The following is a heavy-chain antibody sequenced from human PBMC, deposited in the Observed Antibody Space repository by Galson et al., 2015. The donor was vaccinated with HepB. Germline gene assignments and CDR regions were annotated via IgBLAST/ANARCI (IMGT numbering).Heavy chain of an antibody. CDR3: ANQPNSGGDFFDY. V-gene: IGHV1-69*02. J-gene: IGHJ4*02. CDR1: GGTFSSYT. CDR2: IIPILGIA. Sequence: SVKVSCKASGGTFSSYTISWVRQAPGQGLEWMGRIIPILGIANYAQKFQGRVTVTADKSTSTAYMELSSLRSEDTAVYYCANQPNSGGDFFDYWGQGTLVTVSS. D-gene: IGHD2-21*01.